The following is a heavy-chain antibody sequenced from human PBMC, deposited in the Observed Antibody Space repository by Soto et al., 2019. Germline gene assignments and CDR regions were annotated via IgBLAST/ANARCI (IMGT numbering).Heavy chain of an antibody. CDR3: PRAPTVTPHYYYYYYMDV. J-gene: IGHJ6*03. V-gene: IGHV1-8*01. CDR1: GYTFTSYD. D-gene: IGHD4-4*01. CDR2: MNPNSGNT. Sequence: QVPLVQSGAEVKKPGASVKVSCKASGYTFTSYDINWVRQATGQGLEWMGWMNPNSGNTGYAQKFQGRVTMTRNTSISTAYMELSSLRSEDTAMYYCPRAPTVTPHYYYYYYMDVWGKGATVTVSS.